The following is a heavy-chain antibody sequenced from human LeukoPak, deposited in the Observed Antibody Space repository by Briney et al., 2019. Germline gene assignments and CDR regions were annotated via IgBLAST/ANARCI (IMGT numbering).Heavy chain of an antibody. J-gene: IGHJ4*02. Sequence: SETLSLTCTVSGGSVSNYYWSWIRQSPGKGLEWIGYIYYTETSYNPSLKSRVTISADTSKNQFSLKLRSVTAADTAVYYCARVTGYTIEDYFDYWGQGTLVTVSS. CDR1: GGSVSNYY. D-gene: IGHD3-9*01. V-gene: IGHV4-59*02. CDR2: IYYTET. CDR3: ARVTGYTIEDYFDY.